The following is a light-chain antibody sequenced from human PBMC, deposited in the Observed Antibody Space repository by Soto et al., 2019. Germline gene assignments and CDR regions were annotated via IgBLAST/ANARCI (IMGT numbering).Light chain of an antibody. J-gene: IGKJ1*01. CDR1: QSISSW. CDR3: QQYNSYPWT. V-gene: IGKV1-5*01. Sequence: DIQMTQSPFTLSASVGDRDTITCRASQSISSWLAWYQQKPGKAPKLLIYDASSLESGVPSRFSGSGSGTEFTLNISSLQPDDFATDYCQQYNSYPWTFGQGTKVEIK. CDR2: DAS.